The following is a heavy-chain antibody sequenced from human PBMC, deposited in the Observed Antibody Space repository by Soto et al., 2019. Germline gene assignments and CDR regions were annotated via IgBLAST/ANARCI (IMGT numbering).Heavy chain of an antibody. V-gene: IGHV3-23*01. Sequence: PGGSLRLACAASGFTFSSYAMSWDRQAPGKGLEWVSAISGRGGNTYYADSVKGRFTISRDNSKNTLYLQMNSLRAEDTAVYYCANEGGSYRGGSFDYWGQGTLVTVSS. D-gene: IGHD3-16*01. CDR2: ISGRGGNT. J-gene: IGHJ4*02. CDR1: GFTFSSYA. CDR3: ANEGGSYRGGSFDY.